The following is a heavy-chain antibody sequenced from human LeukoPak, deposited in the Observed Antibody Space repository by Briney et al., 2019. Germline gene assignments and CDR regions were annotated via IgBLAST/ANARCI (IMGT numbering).Heavy chain of an antibody. CDR3: ARLRAVAGPFDY. J-gene: IGHJ4*02. Sequence: GGSLRLSCAASGFTFSSYSMNWVRQAPGKGLEWVSSISSSSSYIYYADSVKGRFTISRDNAKNSLYLQMNSLRAEDTAVYYCARLRAVAGPFDYWGQGTLVTVSS. CDR2: ISSSSSYI. V-gene: IGHV3-21*04. CDR1: GFTFSSYS. D-gene: IGHD6-19*01.